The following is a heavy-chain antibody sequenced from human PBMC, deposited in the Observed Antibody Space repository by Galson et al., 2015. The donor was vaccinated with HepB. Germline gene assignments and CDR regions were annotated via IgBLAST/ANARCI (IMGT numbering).Heavy chain of an antibody. CDR2: ISGNGDST. CDR1: GFDFDTHA. J-gene: IGHJ4*02. D-gene: IGHD5-18*01. CDR3: AKGYGLFDY. Sequence: SLRVACAASGFDFDTHAMSWVRQAPGRGLEWISGISGNGDSTFYADSVKGRFTVSRDNSNNMLYLQMNSLRAEDAGLYFCAKGYGLFDYWGQGILVTVSS. V-gene: IGHV3-23*01.